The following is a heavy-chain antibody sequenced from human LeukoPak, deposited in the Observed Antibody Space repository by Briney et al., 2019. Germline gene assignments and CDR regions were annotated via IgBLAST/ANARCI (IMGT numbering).Heavy chain of an antibody. CDR3: AREGDTLTGYYAFDI. CDR1: GFIFSSFS. CDR2: INHDGSDK. J-gene: IGHJ3*02. Sequence: PGGSLRLSCAASGFIFSSFSMTWVRQAPRKGLEWVATINHDGSDKYYVDSVKGRFTISRDNAKNSLYLQMNSLRAEDTAVYYCAREGDTLTGYYAFDIWGQGTMVTVSS. V-gene: IGHV3-7*01. D-gene: IGHD3-9*01.